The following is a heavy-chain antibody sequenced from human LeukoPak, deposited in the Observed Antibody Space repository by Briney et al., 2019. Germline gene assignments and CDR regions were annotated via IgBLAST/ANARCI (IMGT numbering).Heavy chain of an antibody. CDR1: GYNLASHW. D-gene: IGHD4/OR15-4a*01. CDR3: ARRSDSGYYYYYYGMDV. CDR2: IYPGDSDI. Sequence: GESLKISCKASGYNLASHWIGWVRQMPGKGLEWMAIIYPGDSDIRYSPSFQGQVTISADKSINTAYLQWSSLKASDIAMYYCARRSDSGYYYYYYGMDVWGEGTTVTVSS. J-gene: IGHJ6*04. V-gene: IGHV5-51*01.